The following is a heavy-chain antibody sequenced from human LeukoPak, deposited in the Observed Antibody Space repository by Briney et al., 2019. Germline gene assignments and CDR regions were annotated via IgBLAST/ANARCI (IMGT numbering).Heavy chain of an antibody. J-gene: IGHJ4*02. CDR3: ARVLGGGYDSIFDY. V-gene: IGHV4-59*01. D-gene: IGHD5-12*01. Sequence: SETLSLTCTVSGGSLSSYYWSWIRQPPGKGLEWIGYIYYSGSTNYNPSLKSRVTISVDTSKNQFSLKLSSVTAADTAVYYCARVLGGGYDSIFDYWGQGTLVTVSS. CDR1: GGSLSSYY. CDR2: IYYSGST.